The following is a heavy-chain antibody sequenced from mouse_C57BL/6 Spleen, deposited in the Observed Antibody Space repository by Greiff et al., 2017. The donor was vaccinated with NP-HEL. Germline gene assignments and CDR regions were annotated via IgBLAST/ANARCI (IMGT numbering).Heavy chain of an antibody. Sequence: QVQLQQPGAELVKPGASVKVSCKASGYTFTSYWMHWVKQRPGQGLEWIGRIHPSDSDTNYNQKFKGKATLTVDKSSSTAYMQLSSLTSEDSAVDYCAMSYYGSSSFAYWGQGTLVTVSA. CDR3: AMSYYGSSSFAY. CDR2: IHPSDSDT. V-gene: IGHV1-74*01. D-gene: IGHD1-1*01. J-gene: IGHJ3*01. CDR1: GYTFTSYW.